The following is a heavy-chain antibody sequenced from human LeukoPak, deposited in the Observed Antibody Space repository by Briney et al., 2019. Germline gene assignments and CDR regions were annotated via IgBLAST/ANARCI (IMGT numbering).Heavy chain of an antibody. CDR2: ISAYNGNT. CDR3: ARDRLSAAGGWDLVFYY. J-gene: IGHJ4*02. D-gene: IGHD6-19*01. CDR1: GYTFPSSG. V-gene: IGHV1-18*01. Sequence: GASVKVSCKASGYTFPSSGISWVRQAPGQGLEWMGWISAYNGNTDYAQKLQGRVTMTTDTSTSTAYVELRSLRSDDTAVYYCARDRLSAAGGWDLVFYYWGQGTLVTVSS.